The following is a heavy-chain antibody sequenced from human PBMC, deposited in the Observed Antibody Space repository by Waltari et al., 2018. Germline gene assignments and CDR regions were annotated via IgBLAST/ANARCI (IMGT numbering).Heavy chain of an antibody. J-gene: IGHJ6*03. CDR2: INHSGST. V-gene: IGHV4-34*01. Sequence: QVQLQQWGAGLLKPSETLSLTCAVYGGSFSGYYWSWIRQPPGTGLEWIGEINHSGSTNYNPSLKSRVTISVDTSKNQFSLKLSSVTAADTAVYYCARLRFLEWLLSPTPYYYYYMDVWGKGTTVTVSS. CDR3: ARLRFLEWLLSPTPYYYYYMDV. D-gene: IGHD3-3*01. CDR1: GGSFSGYY.